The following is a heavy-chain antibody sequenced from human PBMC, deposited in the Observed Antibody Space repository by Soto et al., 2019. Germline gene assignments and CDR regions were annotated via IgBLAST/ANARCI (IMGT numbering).Heavy chain of an antibody. V-gene: IGHV1-69*13. D-gene: IGHD6-13*01. CDR1: GATFSSYA. Sequence: PVKVSCKASGATFSSYAIIWVRQAPRQGLEWMGGIIPIFGTANYAQKFQGRVTNTADESTSTAYMELSSLRSEDTAVYYCARDRSSSSWYGNYGMDVWGQGTTVTVSS. CDR3: ARDRSSSSWYGNYGMDV. CDR2: IIPIFGTA. J-gene: IGHJ6*02.